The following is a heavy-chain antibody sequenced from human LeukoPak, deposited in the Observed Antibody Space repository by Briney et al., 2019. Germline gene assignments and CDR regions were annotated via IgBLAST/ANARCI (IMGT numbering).Heavy chain of an antibody. CDR1: GYTFTAHY. Sequence: ATVKVSCKASGYTFTAHYVHWVRQAPGQGLEWMGCINSDSGGTTCAQKFQGRVTMTRDTSINTAYMELSSLRSDDTAVYHCARGVGSSWFDTWGQGTLVTVPS. CDR2: INSDSGGT. J-gene: IGHJ5*02. CDR3: ARGVGSSWFDT. D-gene: IGHD2-15*01. V-gene: IGHV1-2*02.